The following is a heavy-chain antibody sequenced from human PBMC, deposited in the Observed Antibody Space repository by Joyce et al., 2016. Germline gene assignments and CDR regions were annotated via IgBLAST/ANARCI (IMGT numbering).Heavy chain of an antibody. CDR1: GGSISSYY. D-gene: IGHD2-15*01. Sequence: QVQLQESGPGLVKPSETLSLTCTVSGGSISSYYWTWIRQHPGKGLEWVGYIYYSGNTRYNPSLKSRVTISVDTSKSQFSLKLNSVTAADTAVYYCARGGYFYGMDVWGQGTTVTVSS. J-gene: IGHJ6*02. CDR2: IYYSGNT. V-gene: IGHV4-59*01. CDR3: ARGGYFYGMDV.